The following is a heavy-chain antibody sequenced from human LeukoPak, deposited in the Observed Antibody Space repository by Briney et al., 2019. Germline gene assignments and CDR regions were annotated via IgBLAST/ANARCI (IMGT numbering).Heavy chain of an antibody. D-gene: IGHD3-3*01. V-gene: IGHV5-51*01. CDR2: IYPGDSDT. J-gene: IGHJ5*02. CDR1: GYSFTSYW. Sequence: GESLKISCKGSGYSFTSYWIGWVRPMPGKGLEWMGIIYPGDSDTRYSPSFQGQVTISADKSISTAYLPWSSLKASDTAMYYCARHGQYYDFWSGYYWFDPWGQGTLITVSS. CDR3: ARHGQYYDFWSGYYWFDP.